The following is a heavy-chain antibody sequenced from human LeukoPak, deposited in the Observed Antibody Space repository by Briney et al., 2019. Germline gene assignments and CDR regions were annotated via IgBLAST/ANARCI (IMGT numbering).Heavy chain of an antibody. D-gene: IGHD3-9*01. V-gene: IGHV1-18*01. CDR1: DYTFTSYG. Sequence: ASVKVSCKASDYTFTSYGVSWVRQAPGQGLEWMGWISTFNGNTNYAQNLQGRVTMTTDTSTNTAYMELRSLRSDDTAVYYCARVGDYDILIGLQPYYYAMDVWGQGTTVTVSS. CDR3: ARVGDYDILIGLQPYYYAMDV. CDR2: ISTFNGNT. J-gene: IGHJ6*02.